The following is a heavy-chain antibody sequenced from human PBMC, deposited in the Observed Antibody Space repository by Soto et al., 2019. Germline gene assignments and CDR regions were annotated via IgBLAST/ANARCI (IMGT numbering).Heavy chain of an antibody. CDR1: GFTFSSYA. V-gene: IGHV3-21*01. CDR2: IGSSSSYI. J-gene: IGHJ4*02. D-gene: IGHD3-10*01. CDR3: AAYYGSGSPFDY. Sequence: EVQLLESGGGLLQPGGSLRLSCAASGFTFSSYAMNWVRQTPGKGLEWVSCIGSSSSYIYYADSVKGRFTISRDNAKNSLYLQMNSLRAEDPAVYYCAAYYGSGSPFDYWGQGTLVTVSS.